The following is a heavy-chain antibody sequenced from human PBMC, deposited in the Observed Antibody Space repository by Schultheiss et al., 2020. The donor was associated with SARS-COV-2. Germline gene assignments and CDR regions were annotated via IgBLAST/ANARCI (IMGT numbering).Heavy chain of an antibody. Sequence: SETLSLTCAVSGYSISSGYYWGWIRQPPGKGLEWIGEINHSGSTNYNPSLKSRVTISVDTSKNQFSLRLSSVTAADTAVYYCARGLDVAVAGGFDPWGQGTLVTVSS. J-gene: IGHJ5*02. CDR3: ARGLDVAVAGGFDP. CDR1: GYSISSGYY. V-gene: IGHV4-38-2*01. CDR2: INHSGST. D-gene: IGHD6-19*01.